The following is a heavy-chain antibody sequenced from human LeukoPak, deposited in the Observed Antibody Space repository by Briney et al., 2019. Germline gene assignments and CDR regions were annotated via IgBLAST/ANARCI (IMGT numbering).Heavy chain of an antibody. CDR2: IHYSGRS. D-gene: IGHD4-17*01. CDR3: ARDQATVTTAAWYFDL. J-gene: IGHJ2*01. V-gene: IGHV4-59*01. CDR1: GGSIRTYY. Sequence: SETLSLTCTVSGGSIRTYYWSWIRQPPGKGLEWVGSIHYSGRSNSNPSLTGRLTISVDTSKNQFSLKLSSVTASDTAAYYCARDQATVTTAAWYFDLWGRGTLVTVSS.